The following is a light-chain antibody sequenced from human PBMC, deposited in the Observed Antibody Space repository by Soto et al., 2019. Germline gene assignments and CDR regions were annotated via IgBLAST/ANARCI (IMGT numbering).Light chain of an antibody. CDR3: QQYHTWPIT. V-gene: IGKV1-5*01. J-gene: IGKJ4*01. CDR2: DSS. CDR1: QSSSTW. Sequence: DIKMTQAPSTLSASVGDRVTITGRASQSSSTWLAWYQQKEGKAPKLLIYDSSSLQSGVPSRFSGSGSGTEFTLTISSLQSEDCAIYYCQQYHTWPITFGGGTKVDIK.